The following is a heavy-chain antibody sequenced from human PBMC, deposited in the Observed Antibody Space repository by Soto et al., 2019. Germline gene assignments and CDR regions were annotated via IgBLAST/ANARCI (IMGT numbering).Heavy chain of an antibody. D-gene: IGHD1-26*01. J-gene: IGHJ1*01. Sequence: PGEFLQISFKGSGYSFTTYLISWVRQMPGKGLQGEGTIDSGDSKSDYTPSFQGHVTISADTSISTADLQWSSLKASDTGIYYCARRFSPHIVGALSAFPIWGQGTEVTVSS. CDR3: ARRFSPHIVGALSAFPI. V-gene: IGHV5-10-1*01. CDR1: GYSFTTYL. CDR2: IDSGDSKS.